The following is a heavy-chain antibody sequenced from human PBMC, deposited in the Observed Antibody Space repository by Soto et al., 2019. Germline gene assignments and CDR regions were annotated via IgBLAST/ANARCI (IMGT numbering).Heavy chain of an antibody. CDR3: AVSYYDILTGSEYNWFDP. CDR2: IIPIFGTA. CDR1: GGTFSSYA. D-gene: IGHD3-9*01. V-gene: IGHV1-69*13. Sequence: SVKVSCKASGGTFSSYAISWVRQAPGQGLEWMGGIIPIFGTANYAQKFQGRVTITADESTSTAYMELSSLRSEDTAVYYCAVSYYDILTGSEYNWFDPWGQGTLVTVSS. J-gene: IGHJ5*02.